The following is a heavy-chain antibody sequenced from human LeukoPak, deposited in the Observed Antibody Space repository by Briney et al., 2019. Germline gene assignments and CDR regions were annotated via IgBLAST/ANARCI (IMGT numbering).Heavy chain of an antibody. CDR2: FDPEDGET. J-gene: IGHJ4*02. V-gene: IGHV1-24*01. Sequence: ASVKVSCKVSGYTLTELSMHWVRQAPGKGLEWMGSFDPEDGETIYAQKFQGRVTMTEDTSTDTAYMELRSLRSEDTAVYYCATDFVPYGSGSYYLLYWGQGTLVTVSS. CDR3: ATDFVPYGSGSYYLLY. D-gene: IGHD3-10*01. CDR1: GYTLTELS.